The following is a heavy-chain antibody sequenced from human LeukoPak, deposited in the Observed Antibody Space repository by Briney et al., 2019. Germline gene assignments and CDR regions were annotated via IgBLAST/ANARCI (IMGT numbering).Heavy chain of an antibody. CDR2: ISGSGGST. J-gene: IGHJ4*02. CDR1: GFTFSAYP. CDR3: AKDEGSGWYYFDY. Sequence: PGGSMRLSWAASGFTFSAYPMSWVRQAPGKGLEWVSGISGSGGSTYYADSVKGRFTISRDISKNTLYLQMNSLRAEDTAVYYCAKDEGSGWYYFDYWGQGSLVTVSS. V-gene: IGHV3-23*01. D-gene: IGHD6-19*01.